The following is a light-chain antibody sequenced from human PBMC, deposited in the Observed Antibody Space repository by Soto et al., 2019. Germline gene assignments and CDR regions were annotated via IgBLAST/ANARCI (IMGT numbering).Light chain of an antibody. Sequence: QSVLTQPPSASGSPGQSVAICCTGTSYDVGAYNYVSWYQQHPGKAPKLLLYEVSKRPSGVPDRFSGSKSGNTASLTVSGLRAEDEADYYCSSYAGSHTFGVFGGGTKLTVL. CDR2: EVS. J-gene: IGLJ3*02. V-gene: IGLV2-8*01. CDR3: SSYAGSHTFGV. CDR1: SYDVGAYNY.